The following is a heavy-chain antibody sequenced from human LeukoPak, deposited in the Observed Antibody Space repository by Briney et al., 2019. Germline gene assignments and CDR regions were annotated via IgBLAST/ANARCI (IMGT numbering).Heavy chain of an antibody. CDR2: IYYSGST. V-gene: IGHV4-59*01. D-gene: IGHD1-1*01. CDR3: ARHTTTPDSYLAY. Sequence: PSETLSLTCTVSGGSISSYYWNWIRQPPGKGLEWIGYIYYSGSTNYNPSLKSRVTISVDTSKNQFSLKLSSVTAADTAVYYCARHTTTPDSYLAYWGQGTLVTVSS. CDR1: GGSISSYY. J-gene: IGHJ4*02.